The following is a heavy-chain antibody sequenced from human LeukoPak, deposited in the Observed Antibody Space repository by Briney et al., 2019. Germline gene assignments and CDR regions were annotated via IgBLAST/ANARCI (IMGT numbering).Heavy chain of an antibody. CDR2: IYYTGST. CDR1: GGSISSYY. Sequence: PSETLSLTCTVSGGSISSYYWSWIRQPPGKGLEWIGYIYYTGSTKYNPSLKSRVTISVDTSKNQFSLKLSSVTAADTAVYYCARGALRFLEWLSIHPPRHSNWFDPWGQGTLVTVSS. CDR3: ARGALRFLEWLSIHPPRHSNWFDP. J-gene: IGHJ5*02. V-gene: IGHV4-59*12. D-gene: IGHD3-3*01.